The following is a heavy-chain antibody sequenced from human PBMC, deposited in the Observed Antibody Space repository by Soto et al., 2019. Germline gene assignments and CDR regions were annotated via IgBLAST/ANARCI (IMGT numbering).Heavy chain of an antibody. Sequence: EVQLVESGGGLVQPGGSLRLSCAASGFTFSSYDMNWVRQATGKGLEWVSAIGTAGDTYYPGSVKGRFTISRENAKNSLYLQMNSLRAGDTAVYYCARGSTTMVRGVIMGYYFDYWGQGTLVTVSS. CDR3: ARGSTTMVRGVIMGYYFDY. CDR1: GFTFSSYD. V-gene: IGHV3-13*01. J-gene: IGHJ4*02. CDR2: IGTAGDT. D-gene: IGHD3-10*01.